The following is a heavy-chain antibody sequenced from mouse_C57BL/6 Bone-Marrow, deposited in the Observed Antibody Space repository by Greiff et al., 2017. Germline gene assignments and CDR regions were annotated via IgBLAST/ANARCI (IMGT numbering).Heavy chain of an antibody. CDR1: GSTFTSYW. CDR2: IDPSDSYT. J-gene: IGHJ2*01. CDR3: ARDYFDD. Sequence: QVQLQQPGAELVMPGASVKLSCKASGSTFTSYWMHWVKQRPGQGLEWIGEIDPSDSYTTSNQKFKGKSTLTVDKSSSTAYMQLRSLTSEDSAVYYCARDYFDDWGQGTTLTVSS. V-gene: IGHV1-69*01.